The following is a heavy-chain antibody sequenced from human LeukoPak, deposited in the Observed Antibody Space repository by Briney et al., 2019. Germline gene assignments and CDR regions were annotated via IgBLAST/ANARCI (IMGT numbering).Heavy chain of an antibody. CDR3: ASGYDFSGKYYFDY. CDR2: IIPIFGTA. Sequence: ASVKVSCKASGGTFSSYAISWVRQAPGQGLEWMGGIIPIFGTANYAQKFQGRVTITADESTSTAYMELSSLRSEDTAVYYCASGYDFSGKYYFDYWGQGTLVTVSS. V-gene: IGHV1-69*13. J-gene: IGHJ4*02. CDR1: GGTFSSYA. D-gene: IGHD5-12*01.